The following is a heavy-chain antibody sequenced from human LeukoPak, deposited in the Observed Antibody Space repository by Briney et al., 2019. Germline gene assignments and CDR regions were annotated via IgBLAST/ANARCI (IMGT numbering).Heavy chain of an antibody. D-gene: IGHD3-10*01. CDR2: IRSKAYGGTT. J-gene: IGHJ4*02. V-gene: IGHV3-49*04. CDR1: GFTFGDYA. CDR3: TRLRPNYGSFDY. Sequence: GRSLRLSCTASGFTFGDYAISWVRQAPGKELEWVGFIRSKAYGGTTEYAASVKGRFTISRDDSKSIAYLQMNSLKTEDTAVYYCTRLRPNYGSFDYWGQGTLVTVSS.